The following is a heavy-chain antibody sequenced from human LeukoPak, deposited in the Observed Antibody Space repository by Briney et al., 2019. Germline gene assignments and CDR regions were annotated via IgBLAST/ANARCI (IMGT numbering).Heavy chain of an antibody. Sequence: GASVKVSCKASRGTFSSYAISWVRQAPGQGLEWMGGIIPIFGTANYAQKFQGRVTITADKSTSTAYMELSSLRSEDTAVYYCARSPSPRQYQLLPPYYYYYMDVWGKGTTVTVSS. CDR3: ARSPSPRQYQLLPPYYYYYMDV. CDR1: RGTFSSYA. V-gene: IGHV1-69*06. J-gene: IGHJ6*03. CDR2: IIPIFGTA. D-gene: IGHD2-2*01.